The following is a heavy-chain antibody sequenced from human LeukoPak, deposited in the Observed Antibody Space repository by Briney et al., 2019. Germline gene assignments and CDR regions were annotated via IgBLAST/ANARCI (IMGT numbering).Heavy chain of an antibody. Sequence: GGSLRLSCAASGFTFNSYGMHWVRQAPGKGLEWVAVIWYDGGNKYYADSVKGRFTISRDNSKNTLYLQMNSLRAEDTAVYYCAKDHPYDSSGYYDPGGTYFDYWGQGTLVTVSS. CDR3: AKDHPYDSSGYYDPGGTYFDY. CDR2: IWYDGGNK. V-gene: IGHV3-33*06. D-gene: IGHD3-22*01. J-gene: IGHJ4*02. CDR1: GFTFNSYG.